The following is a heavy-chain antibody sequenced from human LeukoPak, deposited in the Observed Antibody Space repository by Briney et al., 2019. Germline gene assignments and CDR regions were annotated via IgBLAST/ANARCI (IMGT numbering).Heavy chain of an antibody. Sequence: ASVKVSCKASGFTFTSSAMQWVRQARGQRLEWIGWIVVGSGNTNYAQKFQERVTITRDMSTSTAYMELSSLRSEDTAVYYCYVVVAASDFDYWGQGTLVTVSS. D-gene: IGHD2-15*01. J-gene: IGHJ4*02. V-gene: IGHV1-58*02. CDR2: IVVGSGNT. CDR1: GFTFTSSA. CDR3: YVVVAASDFDY.